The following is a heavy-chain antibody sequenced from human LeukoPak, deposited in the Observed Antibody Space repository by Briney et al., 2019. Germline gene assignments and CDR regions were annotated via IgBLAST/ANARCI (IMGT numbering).Heavy chain of an antibody. CDR1: GFTFSSYG. D-gene: IGHD2-15*01. V-gene: IGHV3-48*04. CDR3: AIRGADCSGGSCYSFSYY. J-gene: IGHJ4*02. Sequence: GGTLRLSCAASGFTFSSYGMSWVRQAPGKGLEWVSAISGSGSTIYYADSVKGRFTISRDNAKNSLYLQMNSLRAEDTAVYYCAIRGADCSGGSCYSFSYYWGQGTLVTVSS. CDR2: ISGSGSTI.